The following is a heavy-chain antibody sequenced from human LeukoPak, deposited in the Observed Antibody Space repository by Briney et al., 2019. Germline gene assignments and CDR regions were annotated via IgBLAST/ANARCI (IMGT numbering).Heavy chain of an antibody. CDR1: GSTFSSYA. CDR2: ISPSGDRT. CDR3: AIMHGYYDGSGFWVQ. J-gene: IGHJ4*02. V-gene: IGHV3-23*01. D-gene: IGHD3-22*01. Sequence: GGSLRLSCAASGSTFSSYAMSWVRQAPGKGLEWVSFISPSGDRTSNADSVEGRFTISRDNTRNTLYLQMNSLRDEDTGVYYCAIMHGYYDGSGFWVQWGQGTLVTVSS.